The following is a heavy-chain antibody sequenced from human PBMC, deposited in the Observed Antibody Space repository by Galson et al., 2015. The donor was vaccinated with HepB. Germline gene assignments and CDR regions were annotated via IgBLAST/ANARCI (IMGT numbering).Heavy chain of an antibody. V-gene: IGHV3-30*04. CDR3: ARDSDPKGLMDV. J-gene: IGHJ6*02. CDR1: GFTFSSYA. CDR2: ISYDGSNK. Sequence: SLRLSCAASGFTFSSYAMHWVRQAPGKGLEWVAVISYDGSNKYYADSVKGRFTISRDNSKNTLYLQMNSLRAEDTAVYYCARDSDPKGLMDVWGQGTTVTVSS. D-gene: IGHD3-10*01.